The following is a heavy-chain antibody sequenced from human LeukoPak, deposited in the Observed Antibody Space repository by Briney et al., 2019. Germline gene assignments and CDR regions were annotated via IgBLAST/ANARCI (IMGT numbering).Heavy chain of an antibody. Sequence: GGSLRLSCAASGFTVTSTYITWVRQAPGKGLEWVSIIHISGSTYYADSVRGRFTISRDNSKTTVYLQMNSLRAEDTAVYYCARAVEYLPLDYWGQGTLVGVSS. CDR3: ARAVEYLPLDY. CDR1: GFTVTSTY. D-gene: IGHD2/OR15-2a*01. CDR2: IHISGST. V-gene: IGHV3-66*01. J-gene: IGHJ4*02.